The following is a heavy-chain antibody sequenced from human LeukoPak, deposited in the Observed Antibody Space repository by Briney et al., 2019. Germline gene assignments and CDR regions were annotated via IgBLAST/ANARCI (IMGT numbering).Heavy chain of an antibody. CDR3: ARDPYYDFWSGYYDAFDI. Sequence: GGSLRLSCAASGFTFSSYSMNWVRQAPGKGLEWVSSISSSSSYIYYADSVKGRFTISRDNAKNSLYLQMNSLRAEDTAVYYCARDPYYDFWSGYYDAFDIWGQGTMVTVSS. D-gene: IGHD3-3*01. CDR1: GFTFSSYS. CDR2: ISSSSSYI. V-gene: IGHV3-21*01. J-gene: IGHJ3*02.